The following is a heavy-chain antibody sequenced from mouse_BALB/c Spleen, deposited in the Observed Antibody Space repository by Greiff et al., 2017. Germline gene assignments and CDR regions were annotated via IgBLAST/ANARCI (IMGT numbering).Heavy chain of an antibody. V-gene: IGHV5-12-1*01. J-gene: IGHJ4*01. CDR2: ISSGGGST. D-gene: IGHD2-1*01. CDR3: ARHGNLYYYAMDY. CDR1: GFAFSSYD. Sequence: EVHLVESGGGLVKPGGSLKLSCAASGFAFSSYDMSWVRQTPEKRLEWVAYISSGGGSTYYPDTVKGRFTISRDNAKNTLYLQMSSLKSEDTAMYYCARHGNLYYYAMDYWGQGTSVTVSS.